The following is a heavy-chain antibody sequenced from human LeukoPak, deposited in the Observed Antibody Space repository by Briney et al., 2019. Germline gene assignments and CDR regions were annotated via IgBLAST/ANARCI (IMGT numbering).Heavy chain of an antibody. Sequence: GSLRLSCAASGFTFSRDWMHWVRQAPGKGLVWISRINSDGSSTNYADSVKGRFTISRDNARNTLYLQMNSLRSVAMAVYYCVRENRGYNYGYFDYWGQGALVTVSS. CDR2: INSDGSST. V-gene: IGHV3-74*01. CDR3: VRENRGYNYGYFDY. D-gene: IGHD5-18*01. CDR1: GFTFSRDW. J-gene: IGHJ4*02.